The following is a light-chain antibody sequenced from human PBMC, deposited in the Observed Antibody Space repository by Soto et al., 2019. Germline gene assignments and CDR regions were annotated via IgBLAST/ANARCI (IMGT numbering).Light chain of an antibody. J-gene: IGKJ1*01. CDR1: QSIPNSY. V-gene: IGKV3-20*01. CDR2: GAS. CDR3: LEYGSTSGT. Sequence: EIVLTQSPGTLSLSPGERATLSCRASQSIPNSYLSWYQHKPGQAPRLLIHGASSRATGTPDRFSGSGSGTDFTLIIDRLEPEDFALYYGLEYGSTSGTFGQGTKV.